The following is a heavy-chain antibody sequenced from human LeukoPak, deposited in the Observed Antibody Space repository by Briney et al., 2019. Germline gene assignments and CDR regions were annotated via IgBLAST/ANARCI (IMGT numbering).Heavy chain of an antibody. V-gene: IGHV3-66*02. J-gene: IGHJ3*02. D-gene: IGHD5-24*01. Sequence: GGSLRLSCAASGFTVSSNYMSWVRQAPGKGLEWVSVIYSGGSTYYADSVKGRFTISRDNSKSTLYLQMNSLRAEDTAVYYCARGGLGGYNPKDAFDIWGQGTMVTVSS. CDR1: GFTVSSNY. CDR3: ARGGLGGYNPKDAFDI. CDR2: IYSGGST.